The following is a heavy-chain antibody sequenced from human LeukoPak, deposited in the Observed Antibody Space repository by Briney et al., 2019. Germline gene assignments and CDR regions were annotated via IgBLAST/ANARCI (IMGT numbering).Heavy chain of an antibody. J-gene: IGHJ4*02. CDR3: AATIAAAGTEYFDY. V-gene: IGHV4-59*08. CDR1: GGSISSYY. Sequence: SETLSLTCTVSGGSISSYYWRWIRQPPGKGLEWIGYIYYSGSTNYNPSLKSRVTISVDTSKNQFSLKLSSVAAADTAVYYCAATIAAAGTEYFDYWGQGTLVTVSS. CDR2: IYYSGST. D-gene: IGHD6-13*01.